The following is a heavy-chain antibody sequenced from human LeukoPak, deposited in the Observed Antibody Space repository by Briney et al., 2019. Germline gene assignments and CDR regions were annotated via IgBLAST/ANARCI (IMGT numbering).Heavy chain of an antibody. Sequence: GASVKVSCKASGYTFTSYDFSWVRQAPGQGLEWMGWISAYNGNTNYAQILQGRLTMTTDTSTSTAYMELRSLRPDDTAVYYCARQGYGGNSQGAADYWGQGTLVTVSS. J-gene: IGHJ4*02. V-gene: IGHV1-18*01. D-gene: IGHD4-23*01. CDR2: ISAYNGNT. CDR3: ARQGYGGNSQGAADY. CDR1: GYTFTSYD.